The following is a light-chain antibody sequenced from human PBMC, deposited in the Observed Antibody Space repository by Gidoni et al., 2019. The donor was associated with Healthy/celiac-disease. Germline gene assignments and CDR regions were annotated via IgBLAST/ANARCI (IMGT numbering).Light chain of an antibody. J-gene: IGKJ2*03. CDR1: QSISSW. CDR3: QQYNSYS. CDR2: KAS. Sequence: DIPMTQSPSTLSASVGDRVTITCRASQSISSWLVWYQQKPGKAPKLLIYKASSLESGVPSRFSGSGSGTEFTLNISSLQPDDFATYYCQQYNSYSFXQXTKLEIK. V-gene: IGKV1-5*03.